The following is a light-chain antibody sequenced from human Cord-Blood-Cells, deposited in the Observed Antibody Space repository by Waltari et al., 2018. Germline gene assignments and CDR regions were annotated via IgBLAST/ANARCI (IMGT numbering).Light chain of an antibody. CDR2: GAS. V-gene: IGKV3-20*01. Sequence: EIVLTQSPGTLSLSPGERATLSCRASQSVSSSYLSWYQQKPGQDPRLLIYGASRRATCIPDRCSGSGSGTDFTLTISRLEPEDFAVYYCQQYGSSPGTFSQGTKVEIK. CDR1: QSVSSSY. CDR3: QQYGSSPGT. J-gene: IGKJ1*01.